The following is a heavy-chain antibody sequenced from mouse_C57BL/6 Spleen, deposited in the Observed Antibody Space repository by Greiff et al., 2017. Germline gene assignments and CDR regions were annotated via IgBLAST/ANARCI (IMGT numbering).Heavy chain of an antibody. D-gene: IGHD4-1*01. CDR3: AKGTGNYFDY. CDR2: IYPSDSET. V-gene: IGHV1-61*01. Sequence: PGAELVRPGSSVKLSCKASGYTFTSYWMDWVKQRPGQGLEWIGNIYPSDSETHYNQKFKDKATLTVDKSSSTAYMQLSSLTSEDAAVYYCAKGTGNYFDYWGQGTTLTVSS. J-gene: IGHJ2*01. CDR1: GYTFTSYW.